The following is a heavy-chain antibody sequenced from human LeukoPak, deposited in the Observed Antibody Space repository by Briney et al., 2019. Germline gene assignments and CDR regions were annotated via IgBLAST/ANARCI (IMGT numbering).Heavy chain of an antibody. V-gene: IGHV3-30-3*01. CDR3: ARAVVVVAVGDY. D-gene: IGHD2-15*01. J-gene: IGHJ4*02. Sequence: GGSLRLSCAASGFTFSSYAMHWVRQAPGKGLEWVAVISYDGSNKYYADSVKGRFTISRDNSKNTLYLQMNSLRAEDTAVYYCARAVVVVAVGDYWGQGTLVTVSS. CDR1: GFTFSSYA. CDR2: ISYDGSNK.